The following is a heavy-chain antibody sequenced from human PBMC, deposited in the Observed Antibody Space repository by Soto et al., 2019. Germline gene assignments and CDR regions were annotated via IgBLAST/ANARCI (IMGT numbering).Heavy chain of an antibody. V-gene: IGHV4-59*12. CDR1: GGTISSYY. CDR2: IYSRGTT. Sequence: PSVTLSLTCSVSGGTISSYYWSWIRQPPGKGLEWIGYIYSRGTTSYNPSLKSRATILVDTSKNQFSLRLTSVTATDTAVYYCATGRISRGLDVWGQGTTVTVSS. J-gene: IGHJ6*02. CDR3: ATGRISRGLDV.